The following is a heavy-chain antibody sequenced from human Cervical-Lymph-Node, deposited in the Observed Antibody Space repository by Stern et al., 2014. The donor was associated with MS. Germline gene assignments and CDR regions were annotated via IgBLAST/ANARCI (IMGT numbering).Heavy chain of an antibody. V-gene: IGHV3-21*01. D-gene: IGHD1-26*01. Sequence: EVQLEESGGGLVKPGGSLRLSCAASGFTFSSYSMNWVRQAPGKGLEWVSSISSSSSYIYYADSVKGRFTISRDNAKNSLYLQMNSLRAEDTAVYYCARDTTKYYGMDVWGQGTTVTVSS. CDR1: GFTFSSYS. CDR3: ARDTTKYYGMDV. CDR2: ISSSSSYI. J-gene: IGHJ6*02.